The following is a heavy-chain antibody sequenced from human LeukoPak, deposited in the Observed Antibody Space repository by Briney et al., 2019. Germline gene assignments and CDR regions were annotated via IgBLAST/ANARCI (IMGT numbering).Heavy chain of an antibody. CDR1: GYTFTGYY. Sequence: GASVKVSCKASGYTFTGYYMHWVRQAPGQGLEWMGWINPNSGGTNYAQKFQGRVTMTRDTSISTAYMELSRLRSDDTAVYYCARDPQITMIVSGWFDPWGQGTLVTVSS. D-gene: IGHD3-22*01. J-gene: IGHJ5*02. CDR3: ARDPQITMIVSGWFDP. V-gene: IGHV1-2*02. CDR2: INPNSGGT.